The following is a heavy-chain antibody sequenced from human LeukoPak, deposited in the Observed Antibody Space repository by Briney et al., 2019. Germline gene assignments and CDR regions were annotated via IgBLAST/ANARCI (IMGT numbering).Heavy chain of an antibody. CDR1: GGSINNYY. V-gene: IGHV4-59*08. CDR2: VSFSGST. D-gene: IGHD3-10*01. Sequence: SETLSLTCIVSGGSINNYYWSWIRQPPGKGLEWIGEVSFSGSTNYNPSLTSRVTISVDTSKNQFSLMLSSVTAADTAVYYCARHNARLRGWIGEVDFWGQGALVTVSS. J-gene: IGHJ4*02. CDR3: ARHNARLRGWIGEVDF.